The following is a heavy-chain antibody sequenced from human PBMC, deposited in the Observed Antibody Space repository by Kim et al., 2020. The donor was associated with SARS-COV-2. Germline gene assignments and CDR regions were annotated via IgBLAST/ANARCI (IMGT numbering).Heavy chain of an antibody. V-gene: IGHV4-34*01. CDR2: INHSGST. CDR1: GGSFSGYY. J-gene: IGHJ4*02. CDR3: ARARRITIFGVVIESRPFDY. D-gene: IGHD3-3*01. Sequence: SETLSLTCAVYGGSFSGYYWRWIRQPPGKGLEWIGEINHSGSTNYNPSLKSRVTISVDTSKNQFSLKLSSVTAADTAVYYCARARRITIFGVVIESRPFDYWGEGTLVTVSS.